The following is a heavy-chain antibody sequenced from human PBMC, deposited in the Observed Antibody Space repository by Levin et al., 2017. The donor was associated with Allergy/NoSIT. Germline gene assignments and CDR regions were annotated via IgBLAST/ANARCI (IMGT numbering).Heavy chain of an antibody. D-gene: IGHD2-2*01. CDR1: GGSISSSSYY. J-gene: IGHJ4*02. CDR3: ARHKKFVVPAAHLDY. V-gene: IGHV4-39*01. Sequence: SETLSLTCTVSGGSISSSSYYWGWIRQPPGKGLEWIGSIYYSGSTYYNPSLKSRVTISVDTSKNQFSLKLSSVTAADTAVYYCARHKKFVVPAAHLDYWGQGTLVTVSS. CDR2: IYYSGST.